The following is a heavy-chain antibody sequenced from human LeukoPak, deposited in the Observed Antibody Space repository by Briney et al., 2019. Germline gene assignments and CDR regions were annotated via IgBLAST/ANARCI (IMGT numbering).Heavy chain of an antibody. CDR3: ARDQGSLTRSWYTGY. D-gene: IGHD6-13*01. V-gene: IGHV1-2*06. CDR2: INPYSGDT. J-gene: IGHJ4*02. CDR1: GYTFTGYH. Sequence: ASVKVSCKASGYTFTGYHIHGVRQAPGQGLERMGRINPYSGDTNFAQKFQGRVTMTRDTSITTAYMDLSSLTPDDTAVYFCARDQGSLTRSWYTGYWGQGTQVTVSS.